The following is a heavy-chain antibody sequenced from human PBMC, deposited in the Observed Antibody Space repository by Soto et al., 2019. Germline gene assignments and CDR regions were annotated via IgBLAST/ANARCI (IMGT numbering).Heavy chain of an antibody. Sequence: PSETLSLTCTVSGGSISSGGYYWSWIRQHPGKGLEWIGYIYYSGSTYYNPSLESRVTISVDTSKNQFSLKLSSVTAADTAVYYCARATRYCTNGVCSPGEWFDPWGQGTLVTVSS. CDR3: ARATRYCTNGVCSPGEWFDP. J-gene: IGHJ5*02. CDR1: GGSISSGGYY. D-gene: IGHD2-8*01. V-gene: IGHV4-31*03. CDR2: IYYSGST.